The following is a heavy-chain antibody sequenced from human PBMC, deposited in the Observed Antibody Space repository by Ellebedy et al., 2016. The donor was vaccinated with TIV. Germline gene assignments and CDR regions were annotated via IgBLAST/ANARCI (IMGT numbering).Heavy chain of an antibody. D-gene: IGHD1-26*01. V-gene: IGHV3-48*02. J-gene: IGHJ6*03. CDR3: ARDQAVQWPIHYYYMDV. CDR1: GFTFSSYS. Sequence: GGSLRLSXAASGFTFSSYSMNWVRQAPGKGLEWVSYISSSSSTIYYADSVKGRFTISRDNAKNSLYLQMNSLRDEDTAVYYCARDQAVQWPIHYYYMDVWGKGTTVTVSS. CDR2: ISSSSSTI.